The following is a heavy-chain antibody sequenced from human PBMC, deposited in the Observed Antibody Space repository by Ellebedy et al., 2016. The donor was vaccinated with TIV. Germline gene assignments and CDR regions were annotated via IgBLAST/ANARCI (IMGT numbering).Heavy chain of an antibody. Sequence: GESLKISCAASGFAYGGFAMNWVRQAPGKGLEWVSSISYNGGEVFYADSVKGRFTISRDNAMNPLYLHINSLRAEDTAVYYCARFSRGAPFADYLYFMDVWGKGITVIVSS. D-gene: IGHD3-10*01. CDR1: GFAYGGFA. CDR2: ISYNGGEV. J-gene: IGHJ6*03. V-gene: IGHV3-21*01. CDR3: ARFSRGAPFADYLYFMDV.